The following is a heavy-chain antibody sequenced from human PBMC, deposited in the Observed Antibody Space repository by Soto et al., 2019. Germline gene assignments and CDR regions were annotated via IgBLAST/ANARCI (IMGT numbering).Heavy chain of an antibody. D-gene: IGHD3-22*01. Sequence: SETLSLTCTVSGGSINSGDYYWSWIRQHPGKGLEWIGYIYYSGSTYYNPSLKSRVTISVDTSNNQFSLKLSSVTAADTAVYYCARDYYDSSGYSQFDYRGQGTLVTVSS. CDR3: ARDYYDSSGYSQFDY. J-gene: IGHJ4*02. CDR2: IYYSGST. V-gene: IGHV4-31*03. CDR1: GGSINSGDYY.